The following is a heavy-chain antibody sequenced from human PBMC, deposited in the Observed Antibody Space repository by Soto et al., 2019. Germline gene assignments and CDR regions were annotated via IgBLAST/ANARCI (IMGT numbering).Heavy chain of an antibody. CDR2: ISGSGGST. Sequence: GGSLSLSCAASGFTFSSYAMSWVRQAPGKGLEWVSAISGSGGSTYYADSVKGRFTISRDNSKNTLYLQMNSLRAEDTAVYYCAKDRGFGELLPRGMDVWGQGTTVTVSS. V-gene: IGHV3-23*01. D-gene: IGHD3-10*01. J-gene: IGHJ6*02. CDR3: AKDRGFGELLPRGMDV. CDR1: GFTFSSYA.